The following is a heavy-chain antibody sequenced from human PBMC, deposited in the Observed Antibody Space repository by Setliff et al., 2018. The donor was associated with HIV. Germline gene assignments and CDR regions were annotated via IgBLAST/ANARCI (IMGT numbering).Heavy chain of an antibody. V-gene: IGHV1-18*01. D-gene: IGHD6-13*01. CDR3: ARATGAADL. CDR1: NYTFTNYA. Sequence: ASVKVSCKASNYTFTNYAITWVRQAPGQRPEWMGWISAYDGDTKYAQKFHNRLSMTADTSTTTAYMELRSLRSDDTAVYYCARATGAADLWGQGTKVTVSS. CDR2: ISAYDGDT. J-gene: IGHJ5*02.